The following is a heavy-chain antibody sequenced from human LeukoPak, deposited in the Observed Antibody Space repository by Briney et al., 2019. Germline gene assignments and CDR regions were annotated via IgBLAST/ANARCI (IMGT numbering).Heavy chain of an antibody. CDR1: GGTFSSYA. CDR2: IIPIFGTA. V-gene: IGHV1-69*05. Sequence: ASVKVSCKASGGTFSSYAISWVRQAPGQGLEWMGGIIPIFGTANYAQKFQGRVTITTDESTSTAYMELSSLRSEDTAVYYCAKGRRQQLALDYWGQGTLVTVSS. D-gene: IGHD6-13*01. J-gene: IGHJ4*02. CDR3: AKGRRQQLALDY.